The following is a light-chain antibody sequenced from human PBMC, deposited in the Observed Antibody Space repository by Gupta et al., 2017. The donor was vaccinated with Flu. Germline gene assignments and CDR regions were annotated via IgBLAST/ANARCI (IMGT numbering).Light chain of an antibody. V-gene: IGKV2-30*01. J-gene: IGKJ1*01. Sequence: GVMTQSPLSLPVTLGQPASISCTSSQSFVCSEGNTYLNWFQQRPGQSPRRLIYRVSNRESGVPDRFSGSGSGTDFTLTISRVEAEDVGVYYCMQGTSTPLTFGQGTKVEIK. CDR1: QSFVCSEGNTY. CDR3: MQGTSTPLT. CDR2: RVS.